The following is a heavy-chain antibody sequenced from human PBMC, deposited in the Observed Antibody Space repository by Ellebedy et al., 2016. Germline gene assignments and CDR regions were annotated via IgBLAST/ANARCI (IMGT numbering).Heavy chain of an antibody. CDR2: IYHSGST. V-gene: IGHV4-38-2*02. D-gene: IGHD3-10*01. CDR3: ARIPRGYGTEFDY. J-gene: IGHJ4*02. Sequence: SETLSLTCTVSGYSISSGYYWGWIRQPPGKGLEWIGSIYHSGSTDYNPSLKSRVTISVDTSKNQFSLKLSSVTAADTAVYFCARIPRGYGTEFDYWGQGTLVTVSS. CDR1: GYSISSGYY.